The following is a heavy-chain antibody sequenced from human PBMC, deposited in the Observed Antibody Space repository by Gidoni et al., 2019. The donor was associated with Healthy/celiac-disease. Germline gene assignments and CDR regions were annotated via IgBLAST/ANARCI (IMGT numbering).Heavy chain of an antibody. J-gene: IGHJ6*02. Sequence: EVQLVESGGGLVQPGGSLRLSCAASGFTFSSYSMNWVRQAPGKGLEWVSYISSSSSTIYYADSVKGRFTISRDNAKNSLYLQMNSLRDEDTAVYYCASAQEGYCSGGSCYATRYGMDVWGQGTTVTVSS. V-gene: IGHV3-48*02. D-gene: IGHD2-15*01. CDR3: ASAQEGYCSGGSCYATRYGMDV. CDR1: GFTFSSYS. CDR2: ISSSSSTI.